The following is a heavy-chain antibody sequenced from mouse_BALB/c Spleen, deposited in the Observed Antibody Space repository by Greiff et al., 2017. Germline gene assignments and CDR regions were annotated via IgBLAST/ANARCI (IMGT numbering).Heavy chain of an antibody. CDR3: ARSEDGYPYYFDY. CDR2: ISTYYGDA. D-gene: IGHD2-3*01. J-gene: IGHJ2*01. V-gene: IGHV1S137*01. CDR1: GYTFTDYA. Sequence: VQLQQSGAELVRPGVSVKISCKGSGYTFTDYAMHWVKQSHAKSLEWIGVISTYYGDASYNQKFKGKATMTVDKSSSTAYMELARLTSEDSAIYYCARSEDGYPYYFDYWGQGTTLTVSS.